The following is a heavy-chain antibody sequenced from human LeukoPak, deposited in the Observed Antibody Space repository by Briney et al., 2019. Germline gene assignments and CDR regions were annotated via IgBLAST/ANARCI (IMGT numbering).Heavy chain of an antibody. J-gene: IGHJ4*02. CDR3: TRDGVVGAPHAYYFDY. CDR1: GFTFSNAW. Sequence: GGSLRLSCAASGFTFSNAWMSWVRQAPGKGLEWVGFIRSKAYGGTTEYAASVKGRFTISRDDSKSIAYLQMNSLKTEDTAVYYCTRDGVVGAPHAYYFDYWGQGTLVTVSS. CDR2: IRSKAYGGTT. D-gene: IGHD1-26*01. V-gene: IGHV3-49*04.